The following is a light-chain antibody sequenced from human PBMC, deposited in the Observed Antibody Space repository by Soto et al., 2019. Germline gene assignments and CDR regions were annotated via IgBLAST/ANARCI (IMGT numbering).Light chain of an antibody. CDR3: HQYGNSLWT. CDR2: GAS. Sequence: EIVLTQSPGTLSLSPGERATLSCRASQSVSSSYLGWYQQNPGQAPRLLIYGASSRATGIPDRFSGSGSGTDFTLTISRLEPADFAVYYCHQYGNSLWTFGQRTKVEIK. V-gene: IGKV3-20*01. CDR1: QSVSSSY. J-gene: IGKJ1*01.